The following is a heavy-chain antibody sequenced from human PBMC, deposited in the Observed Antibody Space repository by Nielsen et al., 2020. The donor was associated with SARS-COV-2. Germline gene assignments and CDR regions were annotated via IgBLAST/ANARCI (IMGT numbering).Heavy chain of an antibody. CDR1: GFTFSSYA. CDR3: AKDRVLYCGGDCSNWFDP. Sequence: GESLKISCAASGFTFSSYAMSWVRQAPGKGLEWVSAISGSGGSTYYADSVKGRFTISRDNSKNTLYLQMNSLRAEDTAVYYCAKDRVLYCGGDCSNWFDPWGQGTLVTVSS. CDR2: ISGSGGST. J-gene: IGHJ5*02. V-gene: IGHV3-23*01. D-gene: IGHD2-21*02.